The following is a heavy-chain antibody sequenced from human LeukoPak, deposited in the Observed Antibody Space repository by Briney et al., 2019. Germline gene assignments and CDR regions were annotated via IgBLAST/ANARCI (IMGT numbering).Heavy chain of an antibody. V-gene: IGHV4-31*03. Sequence: ASETLSLTCTFSGGSISSGGYYWSWIRQHPGKGLEWIGYIYYSGSTYYNPSLKSRVALSVDTSKNQFSLKLSSLTAADTAVYYCAKSREEIRGLDAFDIWGQGTMVTVSS. CDR3: AKSREEIRGLDAFDI. CDR1: GGSISSGGYY. J-gene: IGHJ3*02. CDR2: IYYSGST. D-gene: IGHD5-24*01.